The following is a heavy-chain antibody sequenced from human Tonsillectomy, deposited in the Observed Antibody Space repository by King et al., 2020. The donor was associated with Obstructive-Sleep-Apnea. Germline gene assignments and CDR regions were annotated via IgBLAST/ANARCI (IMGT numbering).Heavy chain of an antibody. J-gene: IGHJ4*02. CDR1: GDSISSSSYY. Sequence: LQLQESGPGLVKPSETLSLTCTVSGDSISSSSYYWGWIRQSPGKGLEWIGTVDYSGSTYYSPSLKSRVTISVDTSKNEYSLRLSSVTGADTAVYYCARVGARALMVYAGFGYWAQGTLVTVSS. CDR2: VDYSGST. D-gene: IGHD2-8*01. CDR3: ARVGARALMVYAGFGY. V-gene: IGHV4-39*07.